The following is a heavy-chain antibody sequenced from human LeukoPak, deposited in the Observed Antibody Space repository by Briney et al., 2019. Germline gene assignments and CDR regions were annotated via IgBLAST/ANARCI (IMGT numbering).Heavy chain of an antibody. D-gene: IGHD3-10*01. Sequence: GGSLRLSCAASGFTFSSYSMNWVRQAPGKGLEWVSSISSSSSYIYYADSAKGRFTISRDNAKNSLYLQMNSLRAEDTAVYYCARVWFGDICMDVWGQGTTVTVSS. J-gene: IGHJ6*02. CDR2: ISSSSSYI. V-gene: IGHV3-21*01. CDR3: ARVWFGDICMDV. CDR1: GFTFSSYS.